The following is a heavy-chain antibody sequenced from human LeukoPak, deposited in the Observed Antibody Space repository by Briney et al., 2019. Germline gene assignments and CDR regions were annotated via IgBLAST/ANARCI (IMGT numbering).Heavy chain of an antibody. J-gene: IGHJ4*02. Sequence: GASVKVSCKASGYTFTGYYMHWVRQAPGQGLEWMGRINPNSGGTNYAQKFQGRVTMTRDTSISTAYMELRSLRSDDTALYYCARDPPPNSSGWEELDYWGQGTLVTVSS. V-gene: IGHV1-2*06. CDR3: ARDPPPNSSGWEELDY. CDR1: GYTFTGYY. CDR2: INPNSGGT. D-gene: IGHD6-19*01.